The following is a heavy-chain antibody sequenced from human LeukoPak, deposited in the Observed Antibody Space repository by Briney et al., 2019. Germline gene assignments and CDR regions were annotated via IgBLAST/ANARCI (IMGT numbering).Heavy chain of an antibody. Sequence: AGGSLRLSCAASGFTLDDYGMTGVGHAPGKGLEGGAFLNCNGGSTGYADSVKGRFTISRDNSKNSLYLQMNSLRAEDTALYYCAKDIEAHSWYSSGWTALDYWGQGTLVTVSS. CDR3: AKDIEAHSWYSSGWTALDY. V-gene: IGHV3-20*04. CDR2: LNCNGGST. D-gene: IGHD6-19*01. J-gene: IGHJ4*02. CDR1: GFTLDDYG.